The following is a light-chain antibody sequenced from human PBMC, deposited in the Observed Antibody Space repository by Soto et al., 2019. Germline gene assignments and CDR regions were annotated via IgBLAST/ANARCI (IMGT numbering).Light chain of an antibody. Sequence: QSALTQPPSVSGAPGQRVTISCTGSSSNIGAGYDVHWYQQLLGTAPKLLIYGNSNRPSGVPDRFSGSKSGTSASLAITGLQAEDEADYYCQSYDSSLSGLYVFGTGTKATVL. V-gene: IGLV1-40*01. J-gene: IGLJ1*01. CDR3: QSYDSSLSGLYV. CDR1: SSNIGAGYD. CDR2: GNS.